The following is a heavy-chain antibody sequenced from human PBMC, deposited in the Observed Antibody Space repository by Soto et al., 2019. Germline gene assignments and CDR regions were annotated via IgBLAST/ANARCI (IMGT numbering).Heavy chain of an antibody. V-gene: IGHV5-51*01. CDR3: ARHGAVSSSAQFYYYYGMDV. Sequence: GESLKISCKGSGYSFTSYWIGWVRQMPGKGLEWMGIIYPGDSDTRYSPSFQGQVTISADKSISTAYLQWSSLKASGTAMYYCARHGAVSSSAQFYYYYGMDVWGQGTTVTVSS. D-gene: IGHD6-6*01. J-gene: IGHJ6*02. CDR1: GYSFTSYW. CDR2: IYPGDSDT.